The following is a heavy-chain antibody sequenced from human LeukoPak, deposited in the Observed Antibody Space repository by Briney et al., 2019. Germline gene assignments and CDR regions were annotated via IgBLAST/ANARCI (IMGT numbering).Heavy chain of an antibody. CDR1: GFTFSSHW. J-gene: IGHJ4*02. D-gene: IGHD3-22*01. V-gene: IGHV3-7*03. CDR2: MNQDGSEK. Sequence: GGSLRLSCAASGFTFSSHWMSWVRQAPGKGLEWVANMNQDGSEKYYVDSVKGRFTISRDNAKNSLYLQMNSLRVEDTAVYYCARATYYYDSSGYLYWGQGTLVTVSS. CDR3: ARATYYYDSSGYLY.